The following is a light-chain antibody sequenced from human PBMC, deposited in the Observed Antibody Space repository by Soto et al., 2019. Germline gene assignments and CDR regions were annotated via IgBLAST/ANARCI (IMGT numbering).Light chain of an antibody. J-gene: IGLJ1*01. CDR1: SSDVGAYNY. V-gene: IGLV2-11*01. CDR3: CSYAGRYTYV. CDR2: DVI. Sequence: QSALTQPCSVSGSPGQSVTISCTGTSSDVGAYNYVSWYQQHPGKAPKLMIYDVIKRPSGVPDRFSGSKSGSTASLTISGLQAEDEADYFCCSYAGRYTYVFGTGTKLTVL.